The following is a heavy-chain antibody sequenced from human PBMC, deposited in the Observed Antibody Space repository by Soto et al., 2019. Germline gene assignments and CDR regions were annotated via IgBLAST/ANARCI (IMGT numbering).Heavy chain of an antibody. D-gene: IGHD2-15*01. CDR1: GGTFSSYT. J-gene: IGHJ3*02. V-gene: IGHV1-8*02. CDR3: ASEYCSGGSCYAFDI. Sequence: GASVKVSCKASGGTFSSYTISWVRQAPGQGLEWMGWMNPNSGNTGYAQKFQGRVTMTRNTSISTAYMELSSLRSEDTAVYYCASEYCSGGSCYAFDIWGQGTMVTVSS. CDR2: MNPNSGNT.